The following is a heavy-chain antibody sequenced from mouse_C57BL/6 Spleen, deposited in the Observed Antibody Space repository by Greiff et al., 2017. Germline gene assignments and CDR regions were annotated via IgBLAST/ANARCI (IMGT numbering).Heavy chain of an antibody. Sequence: QVQLQQPGTELVKPGASVKLSCKASGYTFTSYWMHWVKQRPGQGLEWIGNINPSNGGTNYNEKFKSKATLTVDKSSSTAYMQLSSLTSEDSAVXYCARDDGYSPYAMDYWGQGTSVTVSS. CDR3: ARDDGYSPYAMDY. J-gene: IGHJ4*01. CDR1: GYTFTSYW. D-gene: IGHD2-3*01. V-gene: IGHV1-53*01. CDR2: INPSNGGT.